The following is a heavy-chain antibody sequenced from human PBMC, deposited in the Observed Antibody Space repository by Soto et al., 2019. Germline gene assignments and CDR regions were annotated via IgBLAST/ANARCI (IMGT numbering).Heavy chain of an antibody. D-gene: IGHD1-26*01. CDR3: AKDIKQGSYDYYYYYGMDV. J-gene: IGHJ6*02. CDR1: GFTFSSYA. Sequence: EVQLLESGGGLVQPGGSLRLSCAASGFTFSSYAMSWVRQAPGKGLEWVSAISGSGGSTYYADSVKGRFTISRDNSKNTLYLQMNSLRADDTAVYYCAKDIKQGSYDYYYYYGMDVWGQGTTVTVSS. V-gene: IGHV3-23*01. CDR2: ISGSGGST.